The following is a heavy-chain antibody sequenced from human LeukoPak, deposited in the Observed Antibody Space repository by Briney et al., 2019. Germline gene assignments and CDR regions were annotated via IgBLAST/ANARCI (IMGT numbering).Heavy chain of an antibody. D-gene: IGHD2-15*01. CDR1: GFTFSSYG. CDR2: IWYDGSNK. J-gene: IGHJ6*02. V-gene: IGHV3-33*01. CDR3: ARRYRAGPRDYCYGMDV. Sequence: GGSLRLSCAASGFTFSSYGMHWVRQAPGKGLEWVAVIWYDGSNKYYADSVKGRFTISRDNSKNTLYLQMNSLRAEDTAVYYCARRYRAGPRDYCYGMDVWGQGTTVTVSS.